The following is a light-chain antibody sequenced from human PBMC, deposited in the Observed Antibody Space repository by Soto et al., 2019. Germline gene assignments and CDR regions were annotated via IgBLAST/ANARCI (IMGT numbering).Light chain of an antibody. Sequence: EIVLTQSPGTLSLSPGEGATLSCRASQDVDNNFLAWYQQRPGQAPRLLIYASSRRATGIPDRFSGSGSGTDFTLTISRVGPEDIAVYFCHQYYSSITFGGGTKXXXK. V-gene: IGKV3-20*01. CDR2: ASS. CDR3: HQYYSSIT. J-gene: IGKJ4*01. CDR1: QDVDNNF.